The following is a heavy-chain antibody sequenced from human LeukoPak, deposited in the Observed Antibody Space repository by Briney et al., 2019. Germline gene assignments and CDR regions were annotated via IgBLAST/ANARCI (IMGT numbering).Heavy chain of an antibody. J-gene: IGHJ4*02. CDR1: GGSISSYY. CDR2: IYYSGST. D-gene: IGHD6-13*01. V-gene: IGHV4-39*07. Sequence: SETLSLTCTVSGGSISSYYWSWIRQPPGKGLEWIGSIYYSGSTYYNPSLKSRVTISVDTSKNQFSLKLSSVTAADTAVYYCARAPHSSSWYYFDYWGQGTLVTVSS. CDR3: ARAPHSSSWYYFDY.